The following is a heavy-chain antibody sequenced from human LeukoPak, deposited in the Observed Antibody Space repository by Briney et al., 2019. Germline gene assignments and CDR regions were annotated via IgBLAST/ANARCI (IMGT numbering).Heavy chain of an antibody. Sequence: PGGSLRLSCAASGFTFSSYAMSWVRQAPGKGLEWVSAISGSGGSTYYADSVKGRFTISRDNSRNTLYLQMNSLRAEDTAVYYCARDPRYIVVVPGAFDIWGQGTMVTVSS. CDR1: GFTFSSYA. CDR3: ARDPRYIVVVPGAFDI. V-gene: IGHV3-23*01. D-gene: IGHD2-2*01. CDR2: ISGSGGST. J-gene: IGHJ3*02.